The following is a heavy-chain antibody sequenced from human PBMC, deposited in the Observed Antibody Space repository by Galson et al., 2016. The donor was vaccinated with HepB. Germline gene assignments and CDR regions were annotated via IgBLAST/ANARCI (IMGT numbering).Heavy chain of an antibody. Sequence: PALVKPTQTLTLTCTLSGFSLSTSGMRVSWIRQPPGKALEWLARIDWDDAKFCSTSLKTRLTISKATPKNQVVLTMTNMDPVGPATYCCARMHLNFGQNMDVWGKGTTVTVSS. CDR1: GFSLSTSGMR. D-gene: IGHD1-20*01. J-gene: IGHJ6*03. V-gene: IGHV2-70*04. CDR3: ARMHLNFGQNMDV. CDR2: IDWDDAK.